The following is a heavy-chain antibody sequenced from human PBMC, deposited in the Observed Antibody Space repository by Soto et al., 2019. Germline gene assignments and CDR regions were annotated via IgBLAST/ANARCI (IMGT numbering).Heavy chain of an antibody. CDR3: AREGMAAMSHYYYYYYMDV. J-gene: IGHJ6*03. CDR2: MNPNSGNT. D-gene: IGHD2-2*01. CDR1: GYTFTSYD. Sequence: ASVKVSCKASGYTFTSYDINWVRQATGQGLEWTGWMNPNSGNTGYAQKFQGRVTMTRNTSISTAYMELSSLRSEDTAVYYCAREGMAAMSHYYYYYYMDVWGKGTTVTVSS. V-gene: IGHV1-8*01.